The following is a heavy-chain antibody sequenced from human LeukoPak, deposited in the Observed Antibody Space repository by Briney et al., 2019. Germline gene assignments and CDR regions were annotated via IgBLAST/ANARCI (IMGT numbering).Heavy chain of an antibody. J-gene: IGHJ4*02. D-gene: IGHD3-22*01. Sequence: GGSLRLSCAASGFTFSSYAMHWVRQAPGKGLEWVAVISYDGSNKYYADSVKGRFTISRDNSKNTLYLQMNSLRAEDTAVYYCARGRYYYDSSEAFDYWGQGTLVTVSS. V-gene: IGHV3-30*04. CDR3: ARGRYYYDSSEAFDY. CDR1: GFTFSSYA. CDR2: ISYDGSNK.